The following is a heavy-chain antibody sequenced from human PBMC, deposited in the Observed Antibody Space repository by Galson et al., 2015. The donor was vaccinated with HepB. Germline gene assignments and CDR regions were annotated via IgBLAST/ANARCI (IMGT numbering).Heavy chain of an antibody. CDR2: ISGSGGST. D-gene: IGHD3-10*01. V-gene: IGHV3-23*01. CDR3: ARADVLLWFGELFLRGMDV. CDR1: GFTFSSYA. J-gene: IGHJ6*02. Sequence: SLRLSCAASGFTFSSYAMSWVRQAPGKGLEWVSAISGSGGSTYYADSVKGRFTISRDNSKNTLYLQMNSLRDEDTAVYYCARADVLLWFGELFLRGMDVWGQGTTVTVSS.